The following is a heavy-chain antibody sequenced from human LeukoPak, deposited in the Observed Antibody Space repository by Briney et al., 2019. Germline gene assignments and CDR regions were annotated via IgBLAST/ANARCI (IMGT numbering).Heavy chain of an antibody. CDR3: ARVPYSTDAFDI. CDR2: IYYSGST. J-gene: IGHJ3*02. V-gene: IGHV4-59*01. Sequence: TSETLSLTCTVSGGSISSYYWSWIRQPPGKGLEWIGYIYYSGSTNYNPSLKSRVTISVDTSKNQFSLRLSSVTAADTAVYYCARVPYSTDAFDIWGQGTMVTVSS. CDR1: GGSISSYY. D-gene: IGHD6-13*01.